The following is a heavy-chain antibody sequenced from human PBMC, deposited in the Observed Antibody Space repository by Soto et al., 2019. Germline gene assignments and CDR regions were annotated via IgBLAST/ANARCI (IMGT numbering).Heavy chain of an antibody. Sequence: EVQLLGSGGGLVQPGGSMRLSCAASGFIFDTFEMSWVRQAPGKGLEWVSAIIGHNGRTYYADSVTGRFTISKDLSNKPLYLQMHSRRVEETAIYYCPKGACLDHFCGQGVLLTGSS. CDR2: IIGHNGRT. D-gene: IGHD1-1*01. V-gene: IGHV3-23*01. CDR3: PKGACLDHF. J-gene: IGHJ4*02. CDR1: GFIFDTFE.